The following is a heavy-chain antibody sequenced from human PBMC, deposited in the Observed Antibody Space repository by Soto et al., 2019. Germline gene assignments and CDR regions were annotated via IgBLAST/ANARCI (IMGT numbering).Heavy chain of an antibody. V-gene: IGHV4-39*01. J-gene: IGHJ4*02. Sequence: SETLSLTCTVSGGSISSSSYYWGWIRQPPGKGLEWIGSIYCSGSTYYNPSLKSRVTISVDTSKNQFSLKLSSVTAADTAVYYCASNEAAAGPFDYWGQGTLVTVSS. D-gene: IGHD6-13*01. CDR2: IYCSGST. CDR1: GGSISSSSYY. CDR3: ASNEAAAGPFDY.